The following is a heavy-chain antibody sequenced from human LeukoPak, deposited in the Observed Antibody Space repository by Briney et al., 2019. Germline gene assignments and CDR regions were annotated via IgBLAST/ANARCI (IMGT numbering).Heavy chain of an antibody. D-gene: IGHD5-18*01. CDR2: IYPNSGGT. J-gene: IGHJ4*02. Sequence: ASVKVSCKTSGYTFTGYYIHWVRQAPGQGLEWMGWIYPNSGGTNYAQKFQGRVTMTRDTYISTAYMELSRLRSDDTAVYYCARDTAMVDFDYWGQGTLVTVSS. CDR3: ARDTAMVDFDY. CDR1: GYTFTGYY. V-gene: IGHV1-2*02.